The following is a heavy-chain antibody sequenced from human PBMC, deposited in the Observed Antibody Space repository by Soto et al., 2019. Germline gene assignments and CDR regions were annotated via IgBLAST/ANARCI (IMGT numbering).Heavy chain of an antibody. CDR1: GVTFSSYA. D-gene: IGHD6-13*01. CDR2: IIPIFGTA. Sequence: QVQLVQSGAEVKKPGSSVKVSCKASGVTFSSYAISWVRQAPGQGLEWMGGIIPIFGTANYAQKFQGRVTITADESTSTAYMELSSLRSEDTAVYYCARSRAAGTLLDVHGGKNGFDPWGQVTLVTVSS. J-gene: IGHJ5*02. V-gene: IGHV1-69*01. CDR3: ARSRAAGTLLDVHGGKNGFDP.